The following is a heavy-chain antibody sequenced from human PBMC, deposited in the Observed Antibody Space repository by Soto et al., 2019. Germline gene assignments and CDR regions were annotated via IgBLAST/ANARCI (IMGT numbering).Heavy chain of an antibody. CDR3: ARHDVGIAAAGTLDYYYGMDV. J-gene: IGHJ6*02. Sequence: ASLQISCKGSGYSFTSYWIGRVRQMPGKGLEWLGIIYPGDSDTRYSPSFQGQVTISADKSISTAYLQWSSLKASDTAMYYCARHDVGIAAAGTLDYYYGMDVWGQGTTVTSP. D-gene: IGHD6-13*01. CDR2: IYPGDSDT. CDR1: GYSFTSYW. V-gene: IGHV5-51*01.